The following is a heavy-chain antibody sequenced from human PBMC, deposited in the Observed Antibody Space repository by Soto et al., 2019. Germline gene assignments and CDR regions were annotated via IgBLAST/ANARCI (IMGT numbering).Heavy chain of an antibody. J-gene: IGHJ6*02. CDR3: ARYTAHYYYYGMDV. Sequence: SETLSLTCTVSGGSVSSGSYYWSWIRQPPGKGLEWIGYIYYSGSTNYNPSLKSRVTISVDTSKNQFSLKLSSVTAADTAVYYCARYTAHYYYYGMDVWGPGTTVTVSS. D-gene: IGHD5-18*01. V-gene: IGHV4-61*01. CDR1: GGSVSSGSYY. CDR2: IYYSGST.